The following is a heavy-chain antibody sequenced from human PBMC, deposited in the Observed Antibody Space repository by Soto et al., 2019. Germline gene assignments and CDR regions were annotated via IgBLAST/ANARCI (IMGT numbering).Heavy chain of an antibody. CDR3: AKGPAIVLVPAAMNYYYGMDV. J-gene: IGHJ6*02. D-gene: IGHD2-2*01. V-gene: IGHV3-30*18. Sequence: PGGSLRLSCAASGFTFSAYWMFWVRQAPGKGLEWVAVISYDGSNKYYADSVKGRFTISRDNSKNTLYLQMDSLRAEDTAVYYCAKGPAIVLVPAAMNYYYGMDVWGQGTTVTVSS. CDR1: GFTFSAYW. CDR2: ISYDGSNK.